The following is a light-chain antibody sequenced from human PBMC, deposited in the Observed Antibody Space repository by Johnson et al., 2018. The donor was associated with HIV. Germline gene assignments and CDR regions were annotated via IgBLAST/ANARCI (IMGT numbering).Light chain of an antibody. CDR2: ENN. Sequence: QSVLTQPPSVSAAPGQKVTISCSGSSSNIGNNYVSWYQQLPGTAPKLLIYENNKRPSGIPDRFSGSKSGPSATLAITSLQTGDEADYYCGTWDSSLSGVFGTGTKVTVL. V-gene: IGLV1-51*02. J-gene: IGLJ1*01. CDR3: GTWDSSLSGV. CDR1: SSNIGNNY.